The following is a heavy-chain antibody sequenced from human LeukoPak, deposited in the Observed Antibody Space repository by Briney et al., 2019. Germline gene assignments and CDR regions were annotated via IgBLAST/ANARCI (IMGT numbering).Heavy chain of an antibody. CDR3: AKSYCSSTSCPGGP. CDR2: ISGSGGST. D-gene: IGHD2-2*01. J-gene: IGHJ5*02. V-gene: IGHV3-23*01. Sequence: GGSLRLSCAASGFTFSSYAMSWVRQAPGKGLEWVSAISGSGGSTYYADSVKGRFTISRDNSKNTLYLQMNSLRAEDTAVYYCAKSYCSSTSCPGGPWGQGTLVTVSS. CDR1: GFTFSSYA.